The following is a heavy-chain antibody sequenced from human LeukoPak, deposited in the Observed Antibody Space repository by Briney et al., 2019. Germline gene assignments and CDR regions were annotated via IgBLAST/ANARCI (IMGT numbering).Heavy chain of an antibody. D-gene: IGHD5-12*01. J-gene: IGHJ4*02. V-gene: IGHV1-69*04. CDR3: GRAFDGYDLGYFDY. Sequence: ASVKVSCKASGGTFSSYAISWVRQAPGQGLEWMGRIIPILGIANYAQKFQGRVTITADKSTSTAYMELSSLRSEDTAVYYCGRAFDGYDLGYFDYWGQGTLVPVSS. CDR1: GGTFSSYA. CDR2: IIPILGIA.